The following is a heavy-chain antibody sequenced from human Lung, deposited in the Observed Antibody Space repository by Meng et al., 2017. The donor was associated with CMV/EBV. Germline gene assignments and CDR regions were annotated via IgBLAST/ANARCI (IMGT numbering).Heavy chain of an antibody. CDR3: ARLYCGGDCYPPSL. D-gene: IGHD2-21*01. Sequence: LSCTVSGGSISSSSYYWGWIRQPPGKGLEWIGSIYYSGSTYYNPSLKSRVTISVDTSKNQFSLKLSSVTAADTAVYYCARLYCGGDCYPPSLWGRGTLVTVSS. CDR2: IYYSGST. J-gene: IGHJ2*01. V-gene: IGHV4-39*07. CDR1: GGSISSSSYY.